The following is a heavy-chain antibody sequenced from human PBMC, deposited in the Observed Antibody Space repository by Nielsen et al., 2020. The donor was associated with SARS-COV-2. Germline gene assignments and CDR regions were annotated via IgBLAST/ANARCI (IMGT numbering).Heavy chain of an antibody. CDR2: ISGSGGST. D-gene: IGHD7-27*01. Sequence: GESLKISCAASGFTFSSYAMSWVRQAPGKGLEWVSAISGSGGSTYYADSVKGRFTISRDNSKNTLYLQMNSLRAEDTAVYYCAKKNRGLRDYYYMDVWGKGTTVTVSS. CDR3: AKKNRGLRDYYYMDV. V-gene: IGHV3-23*01. J-gene: IGHJ6*03. CDR1: GFTFSSYA.